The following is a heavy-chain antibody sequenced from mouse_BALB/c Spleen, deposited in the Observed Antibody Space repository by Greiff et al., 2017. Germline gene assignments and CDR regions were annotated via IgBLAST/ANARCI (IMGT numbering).Heavy chain of an antibody. CDR1: GFSLTSYG. CDR2: IWSGGST. Sequence: VKLVESGPGLVQPSQSLSITCTVSGFSLTSYGVHWVRQSPGKGLEWLGVIWSGGSTDYNAAFISRLSISKDNSKSQVFFKMNSLQANDTAIYYCASSYGNWAMDYWGQGTSVTVSS. V-gene: IGHV2-2*02. CDR3: ASSYGNWAMDY. J-gene: IGHJ4*01. D-gene: IGHD2-1*01.